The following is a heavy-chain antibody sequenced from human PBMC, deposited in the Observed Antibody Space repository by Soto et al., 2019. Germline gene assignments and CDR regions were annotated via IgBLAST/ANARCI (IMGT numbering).Heavy chain of an antibody. V-gene: IGHV4-31*03. CDR2: IFYSGTYYNPYYSGDT. CDR1: GGSISSGGYY. CDR3: ARNGYTYGMDV. J-gene: IGHJ6*02. D-gene: IGHD5-18*01. Sequence: QVQLQESGPGLVKPSQTLCLTCTVSGGSISSGGYYWSWIRQHPGKGLEWIGYIFYSGTYYNPYYSGDTYYNPSLKGRVSISVDTAQNQVSLKVSSVTAADTAVYYCARNGYTYGMDVWGQGTTVTVSS.